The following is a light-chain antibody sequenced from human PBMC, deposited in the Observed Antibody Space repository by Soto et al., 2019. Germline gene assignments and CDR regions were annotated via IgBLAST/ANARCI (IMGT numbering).Light chain of an antibody. V-gene: IGKV3-20*01. Sequence: EIVLTQSPGILSLSPGERATLSCRASQSVSNYLAWYQRKPGQAPRLLIYGASSRATGIPDRFSGSGSGTVFMLTISTLQPEDFAVYYCHQYGGSPQTFGQGTKV. CDR3: HQYGGSPQT. CDR2: GAS. CDR1: QSVSNY. J-gene: IGKJ1*01.